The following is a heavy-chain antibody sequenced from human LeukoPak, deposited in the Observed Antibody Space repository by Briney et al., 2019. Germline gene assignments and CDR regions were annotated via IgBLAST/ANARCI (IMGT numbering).Heavy chain of an antibody. CDR3: VGDHTGPQDY. J-gene: IGHJ4*02. CDR2: IXTDGSRT. D-gene: IGHD4-17*01. V-gene: IGHV3-74*01. Sequence: GGSLRLSCVASXXXXXXXXXXXVXXXXXKXXVXVSRIXTDGSRTSYADSVKGRITISRDNAKNTLYLQMNSLRAXDTAVYYCVGDHTGPQDYWGQGTLVTVSS. CDR1: XXXXXXXX.